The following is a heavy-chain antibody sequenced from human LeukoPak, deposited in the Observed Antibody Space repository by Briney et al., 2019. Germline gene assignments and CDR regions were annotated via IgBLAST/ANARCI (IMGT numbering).Heavy chain of an antibody. J-gene: IGHJ5*02. Sequence: ASVKVSCKASGYTFTSYTMSWVRQAPGQGLEWMGWISAYTGKTNYAQNLQGRVSMTTDTSTSTAYMELRSLRFDDTAVYYCARGFSSGSNWFDPWGQGTLVTVSS. CDR1: GYTFTSYT. CDR3: ARGFSSGSNWFDP. V-gene: IGHV1-18*01. D-gene: IGHD3-22*01. CDR2: ISAYTGKT.